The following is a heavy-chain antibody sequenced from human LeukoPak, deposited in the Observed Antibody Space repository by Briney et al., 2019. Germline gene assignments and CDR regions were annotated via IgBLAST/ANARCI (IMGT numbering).Heavy chain of an antibody. Sequence: GASVKVSCKASGYTFTSYYMHWVRQAPGQGLEWMGIINPSGGSTSYAQKFQGRVTMTRDTSTSTVYMELSSLRSEDTAVYYCARAGEIVVTSDAFDIWGQGTMVTVSS. CDR1: GYTFTSYY. J-gene: IGHJ3*02. CDR3: ARAGEIVVTSDAFDI. CDR2: INPSGGST. D-gene: IGHD3-22*01. V-gene: IGHV1-46*01.